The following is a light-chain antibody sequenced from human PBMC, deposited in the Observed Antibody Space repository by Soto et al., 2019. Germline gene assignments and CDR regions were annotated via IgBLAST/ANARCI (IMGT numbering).Light chain of an antibody. Sequence: QSVLTQPASVSGSPGQSITISCTGTSSDIAVYSYVSWFQQHPGKAPKLIIYDVSNRPSGVSSRFSGSKSGNTASLTISGIQAEDESDYYCSSYTITSTVVFGGGTKVTVL. CDR1: SSDIAVYSY. CDR3: SSYTITSTVV. J-gene: IGLJ2*01. CDR2: DVS. V-gene: IGLV2-14*01.